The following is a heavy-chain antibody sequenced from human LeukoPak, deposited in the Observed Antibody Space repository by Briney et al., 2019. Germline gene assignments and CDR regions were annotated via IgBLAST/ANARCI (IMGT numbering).Heavy chain of an antibody. CDR1: GFTFSSYA. V-gene: IGHV3-23*01. CDR2: VSGSGGST. D-gene: IGHD2-15*01. CDR3: ARDAGYCSGGSCYPGQFDY. Sequence: PGGSLRLSCAASGFTFSSYAMSWVRQAPGKGLEWVSTVSGSGGSTYYADSVKGRFTISRDNSKNTLYLQMNSLRAEDTAVYYCARDAGYCSGGSCYPGQFDYWGQGTLVTVSS. J-gene: IGHJ4*02.